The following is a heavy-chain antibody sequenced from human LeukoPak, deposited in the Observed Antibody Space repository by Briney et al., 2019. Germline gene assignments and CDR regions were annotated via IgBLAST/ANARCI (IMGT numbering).Heavy chain of an antibody. CDR1: GGSISSFY. J-gene: IGHJ5*02. V-gene: IGHV4-59*01. CDR2: IYYSGST. Sequence: SETLSLTCTVSGGSISSFYWSWSRQPPGKGLEWIGYIYYSGSTNYNPSLKSRVTISVDTSKNQFSLKLSSVTAADTAVYYCARDGGGYSGYDSWFDPWGQGTLVTVSS. D-gene: IGHD5-12*01. CDR3: ARDGGGYSGYDSWFDP.